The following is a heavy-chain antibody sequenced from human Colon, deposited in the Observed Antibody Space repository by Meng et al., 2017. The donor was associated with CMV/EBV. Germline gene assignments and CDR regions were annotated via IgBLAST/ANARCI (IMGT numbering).Heavy chain of an antibody. CDR2: IGSLGDT. V-gene: IGHV3-NL1*01. Sequence: SCAASGFTFSSYGMHWVRQAPGKGLEWVALIGSLGDTQSPDSVKGRFTISRDNSKNTLYLQMNSLRVEDTAVYYCAKAHYADPSWGQGTLVTVSS. D-gene: IGHD4-17*01. J-gene: IGHJ5*02. CDR1: GFTFSSYG. CDR3: AKAHYADPS.